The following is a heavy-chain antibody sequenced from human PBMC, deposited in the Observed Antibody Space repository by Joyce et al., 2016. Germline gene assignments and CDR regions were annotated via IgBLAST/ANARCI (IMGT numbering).Heavy chain of an antibody. D-gene: IGHD2-15*01. CDR2: IDGSTNT. Sequence: EVQLVQSGGGSIQPGGYLRLSCAASGFTFSSFWMTWVRQTPGKGLEWVSHIDGSTNTYYADSVKGRFTTSRDNAKNSLFLRMNSLRDEDTAVYYCARPHCDGGTCFDYWGQGTLVTVSS. V-gene: IGHV3-48*02. CDR3: ARPHCDGGTCFDY. CDR1: GFTFSSFW. J-gene: IGHJ4*02.